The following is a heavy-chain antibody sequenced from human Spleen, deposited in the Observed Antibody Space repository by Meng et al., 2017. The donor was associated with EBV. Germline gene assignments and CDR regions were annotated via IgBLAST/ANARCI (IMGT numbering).Heavy chain of an antibody. J-gene: IGHJ4*02. Sequence: EVQLVESGXGLLPPGGSLSFCGEAFGFTFSNYVFDWVRKAPGRGREWVSSGRGGGNNAYYADSVKGRFTISRDNSKNTVYLQMNTLRAKDTAVYYCAKDVLSADITLMGVDYWGQGTLVTVSS. CDR2: GRGGGNNA. D-gene: IGHD3-22*01. CDR1: GFTFSNYV. CDR3: AKDVLSADITLMGVDY. V-gene: IGHV3-23*04.